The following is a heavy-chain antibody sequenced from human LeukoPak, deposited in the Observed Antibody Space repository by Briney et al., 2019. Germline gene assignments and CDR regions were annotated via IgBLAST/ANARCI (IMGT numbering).Heavy chain of an antibody. Sequence: GASVKVSCKATSRISWVRQAPGQGLEWMGWIGSYGGDTYYAQKFQGRVTVTTDTSTSTVYMELRSLRPDDTAVYYCARDLWNLYDDSGYYRDFDSWGQGTLVTVSS. D-gene: IGHD3-22*01. CDR3: ARDLWNLYDDSGYYRDFDS. V-gene: IGHV1-18*01. CDR1: TSR. J-gene: IGHJ5*01. CDR2: IGSYGGDT.